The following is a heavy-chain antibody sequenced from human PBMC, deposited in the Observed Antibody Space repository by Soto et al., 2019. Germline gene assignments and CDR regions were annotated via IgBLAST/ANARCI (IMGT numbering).Heavy chain of an antibody. V-gene: IGHV3-23*01. CDR1: GFTFSSYA. CDR2: ISGSGGST. CDR3: AKDWGQWELLGASGFDY. Sequence: GGSLRLSCAASGFTFSSYAMSWVRQAPGKGLEWVSAISGSGGSTYYADSVKGRFTISRDNSKNTLYLQMNSLRAEDTAVYYCAKDWGQWELLGASGFDYWGQGTLVTVSS. D-gene: IGHD1-26*01. J-gene: IGHJ4*02.